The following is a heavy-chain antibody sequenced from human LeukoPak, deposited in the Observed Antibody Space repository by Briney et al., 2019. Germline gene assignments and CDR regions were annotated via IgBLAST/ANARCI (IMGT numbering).Heavy chain of an antibody. Sequence: SQTLSLTCTVSGGSISSGDYYWSWIRQPPGKGLEWIGYIYYSGSTYYNPSLKSRVTISVDTSKNQFSLKLSSVTAADTAVYYCAREAGGDYFDWFDPWGQGTLSPSPQ. CDR2: IYYSGST. CDR3: AREAGGDYFDWFDP. J-gene: IGHJ5*02. V-gene: IGHV4-30-4*01. D-gene: IGHD4-17*01. CDR1: GGSISSGDYY.